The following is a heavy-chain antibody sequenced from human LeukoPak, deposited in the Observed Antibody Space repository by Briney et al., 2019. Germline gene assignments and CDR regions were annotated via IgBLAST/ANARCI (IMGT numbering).Heavy chain of an antibody. J-gene: IGHJ4*02. Sequence: LGESLKISCKGSGYSFTSYWIGWVRQMPGKGLEWMGIIYPGDSDTRYSPSFQGQVTISADKSISTAYLQWSSLKASDTAMYYCARPNYYYDSSGYYRYYFDYWGQGTLVTVSS. CDR2: IYPGDSDT. CDR1: GYSFTSYW. V-gene: IGHV5-51*01. D-gene: IGHD3-22*01. CDR3: ARPNYYYDSSGYYRYYFDY.